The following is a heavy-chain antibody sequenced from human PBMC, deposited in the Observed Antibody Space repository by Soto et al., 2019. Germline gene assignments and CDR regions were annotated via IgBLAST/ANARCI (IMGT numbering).Heavy chain of an antibody. CDR1: GFTFSSYG. D-gene: IGHD5-12*01. J-gene: IGHJ4*02. CDR2: ISYDGSNK. CDR3: AKTPRRDGYNPLDY. Sequence: PGGSLRLSCAASGFTFSSYGLHWVRQAPGKELEWEAVISYDGSNKYYADSVKGRFTISCDNSKNTLYLQMNSLRAEDTAVYYCAKTPRRDGYNPLDYWGQGTLVTVSS. V-gene: IGHV3-30*18.